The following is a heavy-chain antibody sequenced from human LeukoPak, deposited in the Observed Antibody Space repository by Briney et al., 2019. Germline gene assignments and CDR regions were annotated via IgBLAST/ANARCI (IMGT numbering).Heavy chain of an antibody. J-gene: IGHJ4*02. CDR1: GFTFSSYG. D-gene: IGHD6-6*01. Sequence: GGSLRLSCAASGFTFSSYGMHWVRQAPGKGLEWVAVIWYDGSNKYYADSVKGRFTISRDNSKNTLYLQMNGLRAEDTAVYYCASLSSSSDGYWGQGTLVTVSS. CDR2: IWYDGSNK. V-gene: IGHV3-33*01. CDR3: ASLSSSSDGY.